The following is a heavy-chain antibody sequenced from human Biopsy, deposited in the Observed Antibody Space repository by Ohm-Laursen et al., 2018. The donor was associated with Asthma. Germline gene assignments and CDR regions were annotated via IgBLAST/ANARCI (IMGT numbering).Heavy chain of an antibody. CDR1: GFSFSDYY. CDR2: ISSSGSTT. Sequence: GSLRLSCAAPGFSFSDYYMTWMRQAPGKGLEWVSAISSSGSTTYPAESVKGRFTISRDNAQKSLFLQMGSLRAEDTAIYYCARVFESGEWGPFYHFGLDVWGQGTTVAVSS. CDR3: ARVFESGEWGPFYHFGLDV. J-gene: IGHJ6*02. D-gene: IGHD5/OR15-5a*01. V-gene: IGHV3-11*01.